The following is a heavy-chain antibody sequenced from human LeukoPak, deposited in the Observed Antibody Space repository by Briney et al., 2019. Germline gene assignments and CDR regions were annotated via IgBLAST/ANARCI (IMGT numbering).Heavy chain of an antibody. D-gene: IGHD3-3*01. V-gene: IGHV3-21*01. CDR1: GHPFSSFT. Sequence: GGSLRLSGTVSGHPFSSFTLNWVRQSPGKGLEWVSSISSSSTYTYYADSVKGRFTISRDSAKNSLFLQMNSLRDDDTGVYFCATDTLRFRVDVWDKGTTAIVSS. CDR3: ATDTLRFRVDV. CDR2: ISSSSTYT. J-gene: IGHJ6*04.